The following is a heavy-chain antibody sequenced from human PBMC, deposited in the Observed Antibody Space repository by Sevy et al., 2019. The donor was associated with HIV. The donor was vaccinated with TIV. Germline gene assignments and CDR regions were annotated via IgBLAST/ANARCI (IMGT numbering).Heavy chain of an antibody. J-gene: IGHJ4*02. CDR2: ISAYNGNT. CDR3: ARETYSGSYFDY. Sequence: ASVKVSCKASGYTFTSYGISWVRQAPGQGLEWMGWISAYNGNTNYAQMLQGRVTMTTDTSTRTAYMELRSLRSDDTAVYYCARETYSGSYFDYWGQGTLVTVSS. CDR1: GYTFTSYG. D-gene: IGHD1-26*01. V-gene: IGHV1-18*04.